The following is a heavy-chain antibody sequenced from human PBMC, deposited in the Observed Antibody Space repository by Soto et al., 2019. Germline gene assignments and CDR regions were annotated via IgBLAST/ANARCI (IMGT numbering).Heavy chain of an antibody. J-gene: IGHJ4*02. CDR1: GFTFSSYA. V-gene: IGHV3-23*01. Sequence: GGSLRLSCAASGFTFSSYAMSWVRQAPGKGLEWVSVISGSGGSTYYADSVKGRFTISRDNSKNTLYLQMNSLRAEGTAVYYCAKCSPRYSSGLKAYYFDYWGQGTLVTVSS. CDR3: AKCSPRYSSGLKAYYFDY. D-gene: IGHD6-19*01. CDR2: ISGSGGST.